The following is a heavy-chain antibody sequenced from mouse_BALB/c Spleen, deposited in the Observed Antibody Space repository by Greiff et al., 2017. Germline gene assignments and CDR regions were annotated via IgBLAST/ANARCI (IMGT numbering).Heavy chain of an antibody. Sequence: VQLQQSGAELVKPGASVKLSCTASGFNINDTYMHWVKQRPEQGLEWIGRIDPANGNTKYDPKFQGKATITADTSSNTAYLQLSSLTSEDTAVYYCALYFVIVSMDYWGQGTSVTVSS. CDR1: GFNINDTY. V-gene: IGHV14-3*02. CDR3: ALYFVIVSMDY. D-gene: IGHD2-5*01. CDR2: IDPANGNT. J-gene: IGHJ4*01.